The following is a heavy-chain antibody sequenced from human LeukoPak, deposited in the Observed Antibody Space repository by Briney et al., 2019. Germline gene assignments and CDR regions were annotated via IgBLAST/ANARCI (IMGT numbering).Heavy chain of an antibody. CDR2: ISAYNGNT. D-gene: IGHD6-13*01. J-gene: IGHJ5*02. Sequence: ASVKVSCKASGYTITSYGISWVRQAPGQGLEWMGWISAYNGNTNYAQKLQGRVTMTTDTSTSTAYMELRSLRSDDTAVYYCARVIIAAAGTGWFDPWGQGTLVTVSS. CDR1: GYTITSYG. V-gene: IGHV1-18*01. CDR3: ARVIIAAAGTGWFDP.